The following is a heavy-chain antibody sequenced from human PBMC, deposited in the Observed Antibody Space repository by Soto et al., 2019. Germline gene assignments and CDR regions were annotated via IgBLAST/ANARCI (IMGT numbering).Heavy chain of an antibody. CDR2: IYHGGTT. D-gene: IGHD6-13*01. V-gene: IGHV4-30-2*01. Sequence: SETLSLTCAVSGGFISSGDSSWSWIRQLPGRGLEWIGHIYHGGTTFYNPSLKSRVAISEDRSKNQFSLKLSSVTAADTAVFYCAAGKPTDPYGMDVWGQGTTVTVSS. CDR3: AAGKPTDPYGMDV. J-gene: IGHJ6*02. CDR1: GGFISSGDSS.